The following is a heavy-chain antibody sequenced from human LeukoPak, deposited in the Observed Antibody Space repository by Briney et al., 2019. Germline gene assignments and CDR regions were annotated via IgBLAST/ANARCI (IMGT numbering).Heavy chain of an antibody. CDR2: ISGSGGTT. V-gene: IGHV3-23*01. D-gene: IGHD5-12*01. CDR3: ANLNPGIVATIVEGTGRFDM. J-gene: IGHJ3*02. Sequence: GGSLRLSCAASRFTFSSYAMSWVRQAPGKGLEWVSSISGSGGTTYYADSVKGRFTISRDNSKNTLYLQMNSLRVEDTAVYYCANLNPGIVATIVEGTGRFDMWGQGTMVTVCS. CDR1: RFTFSSYA.